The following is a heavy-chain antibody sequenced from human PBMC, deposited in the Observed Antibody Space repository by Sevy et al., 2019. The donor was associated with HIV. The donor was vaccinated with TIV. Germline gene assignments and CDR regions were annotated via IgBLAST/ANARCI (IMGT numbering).Heavy chain of an antibody. D-gene: IGHD3-10*01. V-gene: IGHV3-23*01. CDR3: AKVYGSGSYYNRFDF. J-gene: IGHJ4*02. CDR2: ISGSGSST. Sequence: GGSLRLSCAASGFTFSSYAMSWVRQAPGKGLEWVSGISGSGSSTDVADSVKGRFTISRDNSKNTLYLQMNSLRADDTAVYYCAKVYGSGSYYNRFDFWGQGTLVTVS. CDR1: GFTFSSYA.